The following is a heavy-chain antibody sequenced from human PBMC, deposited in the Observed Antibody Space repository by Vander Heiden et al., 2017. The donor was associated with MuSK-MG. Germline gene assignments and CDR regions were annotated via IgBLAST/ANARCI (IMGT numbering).Heavy chain of an antibody. CDR3: AGAGLFCSGGSCYSGGYFDY. CDR2: IIPILDIA. V-gene: IGHV1-69*04. D-gene: IGHD2-15*01. CDR1: GGPFSRYP. J-gene: IGHJ4*02. Sequence: VQLVQSGAEVKTPGPSVKISCQASGGPFSRYPTSGVRQSPGRGLEWMGRIIPILDIANDTQKFQSRVTITADKSTSTADMELSSLRSEDTAGYYCAGAGLFCSGGSCYSGGYFDYWGQGTLVTVSS.